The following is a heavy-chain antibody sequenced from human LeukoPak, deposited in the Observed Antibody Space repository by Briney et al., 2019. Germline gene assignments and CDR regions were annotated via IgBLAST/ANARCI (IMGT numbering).Heavy chain of an antibody. J-gene: IGHJ4*02. CDR2: IYSGGAI. D-gene: IGHD3-22*01. CDR3: ARGGSGYYYFDY. V-gene: IGHV3-66*02. Sequence: GGSLRLSCAASGFTVNTNYISWVRQAPGKGLEWVSVIYSGGAIYYADSAKGRFTISRDNSKNTLSLQMNSLRAEDTAVYYCARGGSGYYYFDYWGQGTLVTVSS. CDR1: GFTVNTNY.